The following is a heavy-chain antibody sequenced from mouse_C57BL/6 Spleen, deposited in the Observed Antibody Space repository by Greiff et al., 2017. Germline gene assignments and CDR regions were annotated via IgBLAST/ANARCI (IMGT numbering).Heavy chain of an antibody. D-gene: IGHD1-1*01. CDR2: IDPSDSYT. J-gene: IGHJ2*01. Sequence: QVQLQQPGAELVMPGASVKLSCKASGYTFTSYWMHWVKQRPGQGLEWIGEIDPSDSYTNYNQKFKGKSTLTVDKSSSTAYMQLSSLTSEDSAVYYCARGIDYYGSSPYFDYWGQGTTLTVSS. V-gene: IGHV1-69*01. CDR1: GYTFTSYW. CDR3: ARGIDYYGSSPYFDY.